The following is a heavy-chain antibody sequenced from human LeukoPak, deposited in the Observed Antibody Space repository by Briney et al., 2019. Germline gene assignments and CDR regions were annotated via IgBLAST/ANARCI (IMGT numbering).Heavy chain of an antibody. J-gene: IGHJ4*02. V-gene: IGHV4-31*03. CDR1: GGSISSGGYC. Sequence: PSETLSLTCTVSGGSISSGGYCWSWIRQHPGKGLEWIGDIYYSGSTYYNPSLKSRVTISVDTSKTQFSLKLSSVTAADTAVYYCARASFYSGYDAYYFDYWGQGTLVTVS. CDR2: IYYSGST. D-gene: IGHD5-12*01. CDR3: ARASFYSGYDAYYFDY.